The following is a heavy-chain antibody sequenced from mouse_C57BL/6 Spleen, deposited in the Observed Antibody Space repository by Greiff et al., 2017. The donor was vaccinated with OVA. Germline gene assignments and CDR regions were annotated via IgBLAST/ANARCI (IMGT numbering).Heavy chain of an antibody. CDR1: GYAFSSYW. D-gene: IGHD1-1*01. V-gene: IGHV1-80*01. J-gene: IGHJ2*01. CDR2: IYPGDGDT. CDR3: ARAADGSGYYFDY. Sequence: VKLQQSGAELVKPGASVKISCKASGYAFSSYWMNWVKQRPGKGLEWIGQIYPGDGDTNYNGKLKGKATLTADKSSSTAYMQLSSLTSEDSAVYFCARAADGSGYYFDYWGQGTTLTVSS.